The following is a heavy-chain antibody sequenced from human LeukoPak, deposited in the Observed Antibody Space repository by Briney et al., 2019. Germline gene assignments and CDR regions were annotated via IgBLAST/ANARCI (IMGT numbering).Heavy chain of an antibody. V-gene: IGHV5-51*01. CDR3: ASARHGDYVWDY. J-gene: IGHJ4*02. Sequence: GESLKISYKGSGYSFTYWIGWVRQMPGKGLEWMGIIYSGDSHTKYSPSFQGRVTIPADKSISTAYLQWSSLEASDTAMYYCASARHGDYVWDYWGQGTLVTVSS. D-gene: IGHD4-17*01. CDR1: GYSFTYW. CDR2: IYSGDSHT.